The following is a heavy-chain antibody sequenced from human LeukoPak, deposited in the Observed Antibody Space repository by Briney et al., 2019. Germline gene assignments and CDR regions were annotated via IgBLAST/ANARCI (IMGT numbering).Heavy chain of an antibody. D-gene: IGHD4-17*01. J-gene: IGHJ4*02. CDR3: ARVRGGDCNDARCYGDFFFDN. Sequence: ASVKVSCKTSGYTFIGHFIHWVRQAPGQGREWMGWIDPNSSETQHAKKFQGRVTLTRDTTTTTVYLESNSLISDDTAVYFCARVRGGDCNDARCYGDFFFDNWGQGTLVTVTS. V-gene: IGHV1-2*02. CDR1: GYTFIGHF. CDR2: IDPNSSET.